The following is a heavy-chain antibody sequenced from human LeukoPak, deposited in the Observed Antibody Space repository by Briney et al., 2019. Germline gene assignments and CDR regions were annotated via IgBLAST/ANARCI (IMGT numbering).Heavy chain of an antibody. D-gene: IGHD6-19*01. Sequence: GGSLRLSCAASGFNFNDYAMHWVRQAPGKGLEWVSGISWNGDSIDYADSVKGRFTISRDNAKNSLFLQMNSLRAEDTAFYYCAKDINRGISVIGTTGFDPRGQGTLVIVSS. CDR2: ISWNGDSI. V-gene: IGHV3-9*01. CDR3: AKDINRGISVIGTTGFDP. J-gene: IGHJ5*02. CDR1: GFNFNDYA.